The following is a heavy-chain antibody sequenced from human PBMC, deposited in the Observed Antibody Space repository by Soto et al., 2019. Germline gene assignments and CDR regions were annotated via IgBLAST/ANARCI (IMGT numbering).Heavy chain of an antibody. Sequence: PGGSLRLSCAASGFMFSNHGMHWVRQAPGKGLEWVAVIWSDGSNKYYADSVKGRFTISRDNSKNTLYLQMNSLRAEDTAVYYCARDAATIASSGWYREYAFDIWGQGTMVTVSS. CDR1: GFMFSNHG. D-gene: IGHD6-19*01. V-gene: IGHV3-33*01. J-gene: IGHJ3*02. CDR3: ARDAATIASSGWYREYAFDI. CDR2: IWSDGSNK.